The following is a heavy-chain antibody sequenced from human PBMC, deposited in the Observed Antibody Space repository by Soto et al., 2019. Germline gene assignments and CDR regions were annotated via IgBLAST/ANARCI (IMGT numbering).Heavy chain of an antibody. J-gene: IGHJ4*02. CDR2: VYPRGST. Sequence: SETLSLTCAVSGGSISSGGYSWNWIRQPPGKGLEWIGYVYPRGSTSYNPSLQSRVTISVDTSKNQFSLKLSSVTAADTAVYYCASRPLRTMYYFDSWGPGTLVTVSS. CDR3: ASRPLRTMYYFDS. V-gene: IGHV4-30-2*01. CDR1: GGSISSGGYS. D-gene: IGHD6-6*01.